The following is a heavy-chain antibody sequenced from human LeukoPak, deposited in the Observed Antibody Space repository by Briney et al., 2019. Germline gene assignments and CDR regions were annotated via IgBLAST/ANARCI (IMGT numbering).Heavy chain of an antibody. D-gene: IGHD4-11*01. Sequence: SETLSLTCAVYGGSFSGYYWSWIRQPPGKGMEWIGEINHSGSTNYNPSLKSRVTISVDTSKNQFSLKSSSVTAADTGVYYCAPFPHSSSNYYYFDYWGQRTLATVPS. J-gene: IGHJ4*02. CDR1: GGSFSGYY. CDR2: INHSGST. CDR3: APFPHSSSNYYYFDY. V-gene: IGHV4-34*01.